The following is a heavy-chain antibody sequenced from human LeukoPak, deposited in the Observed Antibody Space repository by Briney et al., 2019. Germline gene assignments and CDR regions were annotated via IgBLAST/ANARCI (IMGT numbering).Heavy chain of an antibody. CDR3: ARETFNSGLDY. CDR1: GVSISHGDYY. J-gene: IGHJ4*02. CDR2: IYYSGST. V-gene: IGHV4-30-4*01. D-gene: IGHD4-23*01. Sequence: TSETLSLTCTVSGVSISHGDYYWTWIRQPPGKGLEWIAYIYYSGSTYYSPSLKSRVTISVDKFKNQFSLKVDSVTAADTAVYFCARETFNSGLDYWGQGILVTVSS.